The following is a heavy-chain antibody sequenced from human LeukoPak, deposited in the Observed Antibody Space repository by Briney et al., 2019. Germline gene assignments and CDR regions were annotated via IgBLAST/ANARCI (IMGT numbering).Heavy chain of an antibody. CDR2: IYYSGST. J-gene: IGHJ6*02. Sequence: SETLSLTCTVSGGSISSYYWSWIRQPPGKGLEWIGYIYYSGSTNYIPSLKSRVTISVDTSKNQFSLKLSSVTAADTAVYYCARDSSSWYYDYYYGMDVWGQGTTVTVSS. V-gene: IGHV4-59*12. D-gene: IGHD6-13*01. CDR3: ARDSSSWYYDYYYGMDV. CDR1: GGSISSYY.